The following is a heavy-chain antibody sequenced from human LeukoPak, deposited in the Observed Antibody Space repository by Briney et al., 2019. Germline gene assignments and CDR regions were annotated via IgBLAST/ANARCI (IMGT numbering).Heavy chain of an antibody. CDR2: IYYSGST. V-gene: IGHV4-39*07. Sequence: PSETLSLTCTVSGGSISSSSYYWGWIRQPPGKGLEWIGSIYYSGSTYYNPSLKSRLTISGDTSKNQFSLRLSSVTAADTAVYYCAAAAAGQNWFDPWGQGTLVTVSS. D-gene: IGHD6-13*01. CDR3: AAAAAGQNWFDP. J-gene: IGHJ5*02. CDR1: GGSISSSSYY.